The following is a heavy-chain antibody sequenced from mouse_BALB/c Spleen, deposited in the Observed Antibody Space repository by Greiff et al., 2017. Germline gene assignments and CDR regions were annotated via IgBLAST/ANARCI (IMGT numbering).Heavy chain of an antibody. CDR3: ARDHYGSSSGFAY. CDR2: ISSGGST. D-gene: IGHD1-1*01. CDR1: GFTFSSYA. Sequence: EVQGVESGGGLVKPGGSLKLSCAASGFTFSSYAMSWVRQTPEKRLEWVASISSGGSTYYPDSVKGRFTISRDNARNILYLQMSSLRSEDTAMYYCARDHYGSSSGFAYWGQGTLVTVSA. J-gene: IGHJ3*01. V-gene: IGHV5-6-5*01.